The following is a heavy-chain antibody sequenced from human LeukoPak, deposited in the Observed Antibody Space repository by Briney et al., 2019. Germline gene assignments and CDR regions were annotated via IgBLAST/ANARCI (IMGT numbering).Heavy chain of an antibody. CDR2: IYHSGST. J-gene: IGHJ5*02. V-gene: IGHV4-30-2*01. CDR3: AREGIAAAIDP. CDR1: GGSISSGGYY. Sequence: TLSLTCTVSGGSISSGGYYWSWIRQPPGKGLEWIGYIYHSGSTYYNPSLKSRVTISVDRSKNQFSLKLSSVTAADTAVYYCAREGIAAAIDPWGQGTLVTVSS. D-gene: IGHD6-13*01.